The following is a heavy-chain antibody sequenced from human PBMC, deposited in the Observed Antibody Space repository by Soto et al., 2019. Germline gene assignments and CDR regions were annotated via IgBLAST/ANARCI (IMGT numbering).Heavy chain of an antibody. Sequence: GGSLRLSCAASGFTFSDYYMSWIRQAPGKGLEWVSYISSSGSTIYYAGSVKGRFTISRDNAKNSLYLQMNSLRAEDTAVYYCARDSVVVPAAAGSYYYGMDVWGQGTTVTVSS. CDR1: GFTFSDYY. J-gene: IGHJ6*02. CDR2: ISSSGSTI. V-gene: IGHV3-11*01. CDR3: ARDSVVVPAAAGSYYYGMDV. D-gene: IGHD2-2*01.